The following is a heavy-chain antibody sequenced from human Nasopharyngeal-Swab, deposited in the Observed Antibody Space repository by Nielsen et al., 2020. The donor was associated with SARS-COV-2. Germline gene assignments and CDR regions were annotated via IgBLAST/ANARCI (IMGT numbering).Heavy chain of an antibody. CDR1: GFTVSSNY. D-gene: IGHD1-26*01. CDR2: IYSGGST. V-gene: IGHV3-53*01. Sequence: GESLKISCAASGFTVSSNYMSWVRQVPGKGLEWVSVIYSGGSTYYADFVKGRFTISRDNSKNTLYLQMNSLRAEDTAVYYCARDGGVGATTGLDYWGQGTLVTVSS. CDR3: ARDGGVGATTGLDY. J-gene: IGHJ4*02.